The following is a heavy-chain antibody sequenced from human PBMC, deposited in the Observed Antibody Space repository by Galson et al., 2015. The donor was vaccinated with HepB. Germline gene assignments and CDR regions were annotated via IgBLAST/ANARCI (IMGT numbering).Heavy chain of an antibody. CDR2: IIPMFGLT. V-gene: IGHV1-69*13. CDR1: GGTFSSNGGTLNMYT. CDR3: VRETRGDTAMITGYEAFDI. Sequence: VKVSCKASGGTFSSNGGTLNMYTITWIRQAPGQGLEWMGGIIPMFGLTNYAQRFQGRVTIIADESTSTTYMELSSLRSEDTAMYYCVRETRGDTAMITGYEAFDIWGQGTMVTISS. D-gene: IGHD5-18*01. J-gene: IGHJ3*02.